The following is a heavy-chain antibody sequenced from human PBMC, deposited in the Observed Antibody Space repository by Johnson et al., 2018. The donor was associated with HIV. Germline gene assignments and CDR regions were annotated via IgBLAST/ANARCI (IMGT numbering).Heavy chain of an antibody. D-gene: IGHD6-13*01. CDR2: INWNSGSI. CDR1: GFTFDDHG. V-gene: IGHV3-20*04. CDR3: AKDRKGSSSWLRSGVAFDI. J-gene: IGHJ3*02. Sequence: EVQLVESGGGVVRPGGSLRLSCAASGFTFDDHGMNWVRQPPGKGLEWVSGINWNSGSIGYADSVKGRFTISRDNAKNSLYLQMNSLRAEDTALYYCAKDRKGSSSWLRSGVAFDIWGQGTMVTVSS.